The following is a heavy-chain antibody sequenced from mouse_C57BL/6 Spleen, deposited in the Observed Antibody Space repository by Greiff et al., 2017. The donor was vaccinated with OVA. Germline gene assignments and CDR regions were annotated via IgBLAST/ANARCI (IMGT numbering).Heavy chain of an antibody. CDR1: GYSFTDYN. J-gene: IGHJ4*01. CDR2: INPNYGTT. Sequence: VQLQQSGPELVKPGASVKISCKASGYSFTDYNMNWVKQSNGKSLEWIGVINPNYGTTSYNQKFKGKATLTVDQSSSTAYMQLNGLTSEDSAVYYCARVTTVVATEDDMDYWGQGTSVTVSS. CDR3: ARVTTVVATEDDMDY. V-gene: IGHV1-39*01. D-gene: IGHD1-1*01.